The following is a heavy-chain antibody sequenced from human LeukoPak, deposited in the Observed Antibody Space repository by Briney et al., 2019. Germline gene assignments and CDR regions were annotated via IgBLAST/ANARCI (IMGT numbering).Heavy chain of an antibody. D-gene: IGHD3-10*01. CDR2: ISSGSSTT. Sequence: HPGGSLRLSCVASGFTFSSYSMNWVRQAPGKGLEWVSYISSGSSTTYYVDSVKGRFAISRDNANNSLYLQMSSLRDEDTAVYYCARSGSGSYRTDYWGQGTLVTVSS. CDR1: GFTFSSYS. V-gene: IGHV3-48*02. CDR3: ARSGSGSYRTDY. J-gene: IGHJ4*02.